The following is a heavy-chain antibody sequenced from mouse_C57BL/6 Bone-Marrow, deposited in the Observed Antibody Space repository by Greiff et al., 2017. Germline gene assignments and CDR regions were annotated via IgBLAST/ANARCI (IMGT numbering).Heavy chain of an antibody. CDR1: GYTFTDYY. CDR2: INPYNGGT. Sequence: EVKLMESGPVLVKPGASVKMSCKASGYTFTDYYMNWVKQSHGKSLEWIGVINPYNGGTSYNQKFKGKATLTVDKSSSTAYMGLNSLTSEDSAFFYCATELSYFDYWGQGTTLTVSS. D-gene: IGHD3-3*01. V-gene: IGHV1-19*01. CDR3: ATELSYFDY. J-gene: IGHJ2*01.